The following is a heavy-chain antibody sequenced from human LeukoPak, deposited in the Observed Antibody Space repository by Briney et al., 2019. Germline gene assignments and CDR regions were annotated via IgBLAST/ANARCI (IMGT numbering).Heavy chain of an antibody. D-gene: IGHD3-3*01. CDR2: MNPNSGNT. Sequence: ASVKVSCKASAYTFTSYDINWVRQATGQGLEWMGWMNPNSGNTVYAQKFQGRVTMTRNTSISTAYMELSSLRSEDTAVYYCARGPGYNFDFWSGYSHWGQGTLVTVSS. J-gene: IGHJ4*02. CDR1: AYTFTSYD. V-gene: IGHV1-8*01. CDR3: ARGPGYNFDFWSGYSH.